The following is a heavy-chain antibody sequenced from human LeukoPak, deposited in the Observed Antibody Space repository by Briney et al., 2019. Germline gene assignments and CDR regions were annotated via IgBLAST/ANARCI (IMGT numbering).Heavy chain of an antibody. CDR1: GGSFSGYY. J-gene: IGHJ3*02. CDR3: AREVEYYDSSGFRPHAFDI. D-gene: IGHD3-22*01. V-gene: IGHV4-34*01. CDR2: ISYSGGT. Sequence: SETLSLTCAVYGGSFSGYYWSWIRQPPGKGLEWFGSISYSGGTAYNPSLRSRVTISVDTSKNQFSLKVNSVTAADTAVYYCAREVEYYDSSGFRPHAFDIWGQGTLVTVSS.